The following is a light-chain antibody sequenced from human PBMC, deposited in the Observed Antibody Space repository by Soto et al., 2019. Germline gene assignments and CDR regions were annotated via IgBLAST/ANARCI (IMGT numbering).Light chain of an antibody. CDR3: AAWDVSFVV. Sequence: QSVLTQPPSASGTPGQGVTISCSGSRSNIGTNTVTWYQQLPGTAHKLLIYSNNQRPSGVPDRFSGSKSGTSASLAISGLQSEDEAEYYCAAWDVSFVVFGGGTKLTVL. J-gene: IGLJ2*01. CDR2: SNN. CDR1: RSNIGTNT. V-gene: IGLV1-44*01.